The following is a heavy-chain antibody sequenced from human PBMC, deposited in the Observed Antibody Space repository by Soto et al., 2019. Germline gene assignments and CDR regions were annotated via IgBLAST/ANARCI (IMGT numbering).Heavy chain of an antibody. CDR2: ISGSGGST. D-gene: IGHD1-1*01. J-gene: IGHJ4*02. V-gene: IGHV3-23*01. Sequence: EVQLLESGGGLVQPGGSLRLSCAASGFTFSSYAMSWVGQAPGKGLGWASAISGSGGSTYYADSVKGRFTISRDNSKNTLYLQMNSLRAEDTAVYYCAKWAESTGTAEGYYFDYWGQGTLVTVSS. CDR3: AKWAESTGTAEGYYFDY. CDR1: GFTFSSYA.